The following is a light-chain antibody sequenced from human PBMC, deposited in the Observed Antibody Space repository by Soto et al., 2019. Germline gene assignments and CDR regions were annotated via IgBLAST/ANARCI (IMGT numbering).Light chain of an antibody. J-gene: IGKJ2*01. CDR2: AAS. V-gene: IGKV1-8*01. Sequence: TRMTQSPSLLSSSTGERVTITFRASQGISSYLAWYQQKPGKAPKLLIYAASTLQSGVPSRFSGSGSGTEFTLTISSLQPDDFATYYCQQYNSYYSFGQGTKVDIK. CDR3: QQYNSYYS. CDR1: QGISSY.